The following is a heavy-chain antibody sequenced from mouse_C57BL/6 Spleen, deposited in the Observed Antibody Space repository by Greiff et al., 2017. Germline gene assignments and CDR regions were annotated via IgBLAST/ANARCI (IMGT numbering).Heavy chain of an antibody. CDR1: GYTFTGYW. J-gene: IGHJ2*01. Sequence: VKLQQSGAELMKPGASVKLSCKASGYTFTGYWIEWVKQRPGQGLEWIGEILPGSGSTNYNEKFKGKATFTADTSSNTAYMQLSSLTTEDSALYYCARWGYDYDAGYWGQGTTLTVSS. CDR3: ARWGYDYDAGY. V-gene: IGHV1-9*01. D-gene: IGHD2-4*01. CDR2: ILPGSGST.